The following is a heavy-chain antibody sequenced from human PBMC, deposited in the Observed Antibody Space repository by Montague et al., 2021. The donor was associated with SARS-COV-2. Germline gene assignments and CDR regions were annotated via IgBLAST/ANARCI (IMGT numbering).Heavy chain of an antibody. V-gene: IGHV4-59*13. Sequence: SETLSLTCTVSGSSISSYYWSWIRQPPGKGLEWIGYIYYSGSTNYNPSLKSQVTISVDTSKNQFSLKLSSVTAADTAVYYCARDLGDYWGQGTLVTVSS. CDR1: GSSISSYY. CDR3: ARDLGDY. CDR2: IYYSGST. J-gene: IGHJ4*02.